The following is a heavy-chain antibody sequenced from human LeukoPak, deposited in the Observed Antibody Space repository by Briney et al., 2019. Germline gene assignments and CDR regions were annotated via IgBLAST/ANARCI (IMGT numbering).Heavy chain of an antibody. V-gene: IGHV3-30*04. Sequence: GRSLRLSCAASGFTFSSYAMHWVRPAPGKGLEWVAVISYDGSNKYYADSVKGRFTISRDNSKNTLYLQMNSLRAEDTAVYYCASKGLQLWLPHYWGQGTLVTVSS. CDR2: ISYDGSNK. J-gene: IGHJ4*02. CDR3: ASKGLQLWLPHY. CDR1: GFTFSSYA. D-gene: IGHD5-18*01.